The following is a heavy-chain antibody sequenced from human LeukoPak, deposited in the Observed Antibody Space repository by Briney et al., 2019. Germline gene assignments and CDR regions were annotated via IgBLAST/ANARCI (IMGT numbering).Heavy chain of an antibody. CDR2: MNPNSGNT. J-gene: IGHJ5*02. D-gene: IGHD3-3*01. CDR3: ARSTGPLYYDFWSGYQNPNWFDP. Sequence: GASVKVSCKASGYTFTSYDINWVRQATGQGLEWMGWMNPNSGNTGYAQKFQGRVTMTRKTSISTAYMELSSLRSEDTAVYYCARSTGPLYYDFWSGYQNPNWFDPWGQGTLVTVSS. V-gene: IGHV1-8*01. CDR1: GYTFTSYD.